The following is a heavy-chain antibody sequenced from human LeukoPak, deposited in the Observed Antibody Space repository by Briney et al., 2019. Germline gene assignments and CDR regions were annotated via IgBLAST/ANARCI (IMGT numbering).Heavy chain of an antibody. CDR3: ARRLTSSRWFYGMDV. J-gene: IGHJ6*02. CDR1: GSSLIRYY. Sequence: PSEPLSHTCPGSGSSLIRYYWSWIRQPPGNRLEWIGWIGYIHNSGSTSYSPSLRSRLSISIDTSKNQISLMLNSVTAADTAVYFCARRLTSSRWFYGMDVWGQGTTVTVSS. CDR2: IHNSGST. D-gene: IGHD6-13*01. V-gene: IGHV4-4*09.